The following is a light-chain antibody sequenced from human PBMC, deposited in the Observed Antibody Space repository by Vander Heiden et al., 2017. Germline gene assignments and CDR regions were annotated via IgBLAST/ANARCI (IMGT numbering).Light chain of an antibody. Sequence: SSELTQPPSVTVSPGQTPRITCSGDALPKQYAYWYQQKPGQAPVLVIFNDSERPSGIPERFSGSSSGTTVTFTISGVQAEDEADYYCQSADSSGTYVVFGGGTKLTVL. CDR1: ALPKQY. CDR2: NDS. CDR3: QSADSSGTYVV. J-gene: IGLJ3*02. V-gene: IGLV3-25*03.